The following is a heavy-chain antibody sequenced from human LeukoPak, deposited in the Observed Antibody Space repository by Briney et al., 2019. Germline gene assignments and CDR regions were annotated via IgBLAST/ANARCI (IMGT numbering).Heavy chain of an antibody. CDR1: GFTFSSYW. Sequence: GGSLRLSCSASGFTFSSYWMHWVRQVPGKGLVWVSRINSDGSSTAYADSVKGRFTISRDNAKNTLYLQMNSLRAEDTAVYYCAKSRGSGTGSYFDYWGQGTLVTVSS. CDR2: INSDGSST. D-gene: IGHD2-15*01. CDR3: AKSRGSGTGSYFDY. V-gene: IGHV3-74*01. J-gene: IGHJ4*02.